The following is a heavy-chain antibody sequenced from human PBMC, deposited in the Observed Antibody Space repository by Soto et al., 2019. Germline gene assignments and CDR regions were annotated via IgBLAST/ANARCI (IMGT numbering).Heavy chain of an antibody. J-gene: IGHJ5*02. V-gene: IGHV4-4*02. CDR2: IYHSGST. D-gene: IGHD6-13*01. CDR1: GGSISSSNW. CDR3: ARGPIAAAGTGGGWFDP. Sequence: PSETLSLTCAVSGGSISSSNWWSWVRQPPGKGLEWIGEIYHSGSTNYNPSLKSRVTISVDKSKNQFSLKLSSVTAADTAVYYCARGPIAAAGTGGGWFDPWGQGTLVTVSS.